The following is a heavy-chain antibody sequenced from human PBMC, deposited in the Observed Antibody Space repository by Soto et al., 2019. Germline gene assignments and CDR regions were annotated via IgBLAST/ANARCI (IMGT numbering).Heavy chain of an antibody. CDR1: GFTFSYYW. CDR3: ARGDRGAFDL. V-gene: IGHV3-74*01. CDR2: IHSDGSST. Sequence: EVQLVESGGGLVQPGESLRLSCAASGFTFSYYWMHWVRQAPGKGLVWVSRIHSDGSSTTYADSVKGPFTISRDNARNTPYLPMNSPRAEETAVYYCARGDRGAFDLWGQGAVVTVSS. D-gene: IGHD1-26*01. J-gene: IGHJ3*01.